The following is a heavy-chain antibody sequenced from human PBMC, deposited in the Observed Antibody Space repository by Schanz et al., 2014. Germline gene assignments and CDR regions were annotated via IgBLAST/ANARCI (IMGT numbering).Heavy chain of an antibody. Sequence: QVQLVQSGGEVKTPGASVKVSCKASGYTFTRSVISWVRQAPGQGLEWMGWIGGSDGNPNFAQKFQGRVTMTTDTSTSTVYMELRSLTSDDSAVYYCARDRDQWDGNYLDYWGQGTLVTVSS. CDR3: ARDRDQWDGNYLDY. J-gene: IGHJ4*02. CDR2: IGGSDGNP. D-gene: IGHD1-26*01. CDR1: GYTFTRSV. V-gene: IGHV1-18*01.